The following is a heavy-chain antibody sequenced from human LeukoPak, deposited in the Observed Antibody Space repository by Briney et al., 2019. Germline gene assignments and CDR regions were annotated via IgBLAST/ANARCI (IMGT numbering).Heavy chain of an antibody. CDR3: ARAARITIFGVVITDAFDI. CDR1: GGSISSYD. CDR2: IYYSGST. Sequence: SETLSLTCTVSGGSISSYDWSWIRQPPGKGLEWIGYIYYSGSTNYNPSLKSRVTISVDTSKNQFSLKLSSVTAADTAVYYCARAARITIFGVVITDAFDIWGQGTMVTVSS. V-gene: IGHV4-59*01. D-gene: IGHD3-3*01. J-gene: IGHJ3*02.